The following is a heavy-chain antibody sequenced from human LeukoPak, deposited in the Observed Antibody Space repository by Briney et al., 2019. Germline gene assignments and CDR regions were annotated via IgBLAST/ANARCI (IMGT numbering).Heavy chain of an antibody. D-gene: IGHD3-16*01. Sequence: GGSLRLSCVASGFTFNTYGMNWVRLVPGKGLEWVAVIWYDGSNKYYADSVRGRFTISRDIAKNTLYLQMNSLRPEDTAVYHCVKDFVGVEEFWGQGTLVTVSS. V-gene: IGHV3-33*03. J-gene: IGHJ4*02. CDR1: GFTFNTYG. CDR3: VKDFVGVEEF. CDR2: IWYDGSNK.